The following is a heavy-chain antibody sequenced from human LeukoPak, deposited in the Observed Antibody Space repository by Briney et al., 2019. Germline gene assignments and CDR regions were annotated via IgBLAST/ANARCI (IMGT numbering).Heavy chain of an antibody. CDR2: IGGSGATK. CDR1: GFTFSSSA. Sequence: GGSLRLSCEASGFTFSSSAMSWVRQTPGKGPEWVAAIGGSGATKYHADSVRGRFTISRDNSKSTLYLQMNSLRDEDTAVYFCARVLCTGTTCYAGGWYSDYWGRGILVTVSS. J-gene: IGHJ4*02. V-gene: IGHV3-23*01. D-gene: IGHD2-2*01. CDR3: ARVLCTGTTCYAGGWYSDY.